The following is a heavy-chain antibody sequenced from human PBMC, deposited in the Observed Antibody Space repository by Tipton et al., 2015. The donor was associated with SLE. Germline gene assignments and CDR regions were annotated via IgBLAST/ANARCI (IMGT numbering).Heavy chain of an antibody. CDR3: ARAPSGSHDFDY. V-gene: IGHV4-59*02. J-gene: IGHJ4*02. D-gene: IGHD1-26*01. CDR2: IYYSGST. CDR1: GGSVSSYY. Sequence: TLSLTCTVSGGSVSSYYWTWIRQPPGKGLEWIAYIYYSGSTNYNPSLKSRVTISVDTSKNQFSLKLSSVTAADTAVYYCARAPSGSHDFDYWGQGTLVTVSS.